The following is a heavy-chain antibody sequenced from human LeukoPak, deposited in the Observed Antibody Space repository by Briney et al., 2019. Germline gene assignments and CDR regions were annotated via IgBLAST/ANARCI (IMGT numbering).Heavy chain of an antibody. CDR3: ARGAGTVPTPDYYFYGLDV. CDR1: GYTFTGQY. Sequence: ASVTVSCKASGYTFTGQYIYWVRQAPGQGLEWMGRITPHNGDTNYAQKFQDRVTMTRDTSISTAFMELSRLRSDDTAVYYCARGAGTVPTPDYYFYGLDVWGQGTTVTVSS. V-gene: IGHV1-2*06. CDR2: ITPHNGDT. D-gene: IGHD4-17*01. J-gene: IGHJ6*02.